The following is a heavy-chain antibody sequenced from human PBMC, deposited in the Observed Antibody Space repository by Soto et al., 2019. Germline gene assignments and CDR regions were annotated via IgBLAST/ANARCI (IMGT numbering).Heavy chain of an antibody. Sequence: QLQLQESGSGLVKPSQTLSLTCAVSGGSISSGGYSWSWIRQPPGKGLEWIGYIYHSGSTYYNPSLKSRVTISVDRSKNQFSLKLSSVTAADTAVYYCARSLWFGGWGWFDPWGQGTLVTVSS. CDR3: ARSLWFGGWGWFDP. CDR1: GGSISSGGYS. J-gene: IGHJ5*02. CDR2: IYHSGST. V-gene: IGHV4-30-2*01. D-gene: IGHD3-10*01.